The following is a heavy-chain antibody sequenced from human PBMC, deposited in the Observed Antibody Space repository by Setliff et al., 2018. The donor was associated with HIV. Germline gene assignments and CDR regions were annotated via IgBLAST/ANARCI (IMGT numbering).Heavy chain of an antibody. D-gene: IGHD3-10*01. Sequence: GGSLRLSCAASGFRFRSYGMHWVRQAPGKGLEWVAIIWFDGNKKYYADSVKGRFTISRDNSKNTLYLQMNSLRAEDTATYYCAEEFEDLSGAYWGQGTLVTVSS. CDR2: IWFDGNKK. CDR3: AEEFEDLSGAY. J-gene: IGHJ4*02. CDR1: GFRFRSYG. V-gene: IGHV3-30*02.